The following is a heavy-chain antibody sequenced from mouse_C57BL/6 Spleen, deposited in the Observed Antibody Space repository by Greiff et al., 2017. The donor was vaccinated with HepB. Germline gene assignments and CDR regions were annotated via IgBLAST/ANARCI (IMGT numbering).Heavy chain of an antibody. CDR1: GYTFTDYY. CDR2: INPYNGGT. D-gene: IGHD2-4*01. Sequence: EVKLMESGPVLVKPGASVKMSCKASGYTFTDYYMNWVKQSHGKSLEWIGVINPYNGGTSYNQKFKGKATLTVDKSSSTAYMELNSLTSEDSAVYYCARSGYYDYDYWGQGTTLTVSS. CDR3: ARSGYYDYDY. V-gene: IGHV1-19*01. J-gene: IGHJ2*01.